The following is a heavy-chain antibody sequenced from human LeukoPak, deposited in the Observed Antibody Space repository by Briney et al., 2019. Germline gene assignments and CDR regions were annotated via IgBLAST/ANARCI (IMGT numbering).Heavy chain of an antibody. CDR3: AREDSSGYSQDTFDY. CDR2: IYYSGST. CDR1: GGSISSSSHH. J-gene: IGHJ4*02. V-gene: IGHV4-39*07. D-gene: IGHD3-22*01. Sequence: SETLSLTCTVSGGSISSSSHHWGWIRQPPGKGLEWIGSIYYSGSTYYNPSLKSRVTISVDTSKNQFSLKLSSVTAADTAVYYCAREDSSGYSQDTFDYWGQGTLVTVSS.